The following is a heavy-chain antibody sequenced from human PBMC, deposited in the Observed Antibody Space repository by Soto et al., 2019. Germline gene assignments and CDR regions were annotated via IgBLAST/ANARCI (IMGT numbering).Heavy chain of an antibody. CDR3: AWGKGWLRFTSPSH. D-gene: IGHD5-12*01. V-gene: IGHV3-7*03. Sequence: EVQLVESGGGLVQPGGSLRLSCAASGFNFNDAYMTWVRLAPGEGLEWVASINHDASEKNFVDSVRGRFTVSRDNTERSVFLQMNSLRTDDTAVYYCAWGKGWLRFTSPSHWGQGTLVTVSS. CDR2: INHDASEK. CDR1: GFNFNDAY. J-gene: IGHJ4*02.